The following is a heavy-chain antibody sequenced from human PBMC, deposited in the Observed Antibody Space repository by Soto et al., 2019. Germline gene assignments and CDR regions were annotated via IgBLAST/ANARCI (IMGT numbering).Heavy chain of an antibody. CDR1: GGSISSSSYY. CDR3: ARAPGYCISTSCLSPHYYYYYGMDV. V-gene: IGHV4-30-4*08. J-gene: IGHJ6*02. CDR2: IYYSGST. Sequence: SETLSLTCTVSGGSISSSSYYWGWIRQPPGKGLEWIGYIYYSGSTYYNPSLKSRVTISVDTSKNQFSLKLSSVTAADTAVYYCARAPGYCISTSCLSPHYYYYYGMDVWGQGTTVTVSS. D-gene: IGHD2-2*01.